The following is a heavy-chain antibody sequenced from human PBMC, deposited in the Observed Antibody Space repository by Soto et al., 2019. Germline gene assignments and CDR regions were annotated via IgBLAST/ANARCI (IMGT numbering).Heavy chain of an antibody. CDR2: IYHSGST. CDR3: AITFLGGNLTGYYRSPGDYYYYAMDA. Sequence: SETLSLTCAVSGGSISSSNWWSWVRQPPGKGLEWIGEIYHSGSTNYNPSLKSRVTISVDKSKNQFSLKLSSVTAADTAVYYCAITFLGGNLTGYYRSPGDYYYYAMDAWGRGTTVTVSS. J-gene: IGHJ6*02. CDR1: GGSISSSNW. V-gene: IGHV4-4*02. D-gene: IGHD3-9*01.